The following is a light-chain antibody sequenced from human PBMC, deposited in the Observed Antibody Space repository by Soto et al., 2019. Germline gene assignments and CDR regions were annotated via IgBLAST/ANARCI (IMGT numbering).Light chain of an antibody. V-gene: IGKV1-5*01. Sequence: QMAKKPSTLCAAVGESSTRTWPARQSISNWLAWYQQKPGKAPKLLVYDASTLESGVPSRFSGSGSGTEFTLTISSLQPDDLATFYCQHHGTYSHTFGQGTKVDIK. CDR3: QHHGTYSHT. CDR1: QSISNW. J-gene: IGKJ1*01. CDR2: DAS.